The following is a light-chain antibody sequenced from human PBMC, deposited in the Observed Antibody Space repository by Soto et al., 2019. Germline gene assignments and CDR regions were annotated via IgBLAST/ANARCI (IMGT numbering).Light chain of an antibody. CDR2: DDD. V-gene: IGLV1-51*01. CDR1: SANIGNNY. J-gene: IGLJ2*01. Sequence: QSVLTQPPSVSAAPGQKVTISCSGSSANIGNNYVAWYQQLPGTAPTHLISDDDSRPSGVPARCSGSKSGTSATLGIIGLQTRDEADYYCGAWGGGLSAVAFGGGTKLTVL. CDR3: GAWGGGLSAVA.